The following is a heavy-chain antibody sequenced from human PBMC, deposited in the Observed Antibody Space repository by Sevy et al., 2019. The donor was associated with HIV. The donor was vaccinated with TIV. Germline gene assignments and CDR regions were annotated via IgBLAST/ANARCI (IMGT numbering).Heavy chain of an antibody. CDR1: GFTFSSYE. Sequence: GGSLRLSCAASGFTFSSYEMNWVRQAPGKGLEWVSYISSSGSTIYYADSVKGRFTISRDNSKNTLFLQMNSLGVEDTAVYYCLGYCSSTNCRFAYWGQGTLVTVSS. V-gene: IGHV3-48*03. CDR2: ISSSGSTI. CDR3: LGYCSSTNCRFAY. D-gene: IGHD2-2*01. J-gene: IGHJ4*02.